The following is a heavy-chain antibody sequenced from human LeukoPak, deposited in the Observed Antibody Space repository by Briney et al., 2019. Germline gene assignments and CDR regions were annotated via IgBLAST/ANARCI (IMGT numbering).Heavy chain of an antibody. V-gene: IGHV1-18*01. D-gene: IGHD1-26*01. CDR3: ARSRRPGIVGATGLDY. Sequence: GASVKVSCKASGYTFTSYGISWVRQAPGQGLEWMGWISAYNGNTNYAQKLQGRVTMTTDTSTSTAYMELRSLRSDDTAVYYCARSRRPGIVGATGLDYWGQGTLVTVSS. CDR1: GYTFTSYG. CDR2: ISAYNGNT. J-gene: IGHJ4*02.